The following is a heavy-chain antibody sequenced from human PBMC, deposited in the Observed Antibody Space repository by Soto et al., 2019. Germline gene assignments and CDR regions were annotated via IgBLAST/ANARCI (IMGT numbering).Heavy chain of an antibody. J-gene: IGHJ6*02. CDR3: ARDLGRTAAGYYYYYAMDV. CDR1: GFTFSIYG. D-gene: IGHD2-2*01. Sequence: PGGSLRLSCAASGFTFSIYGMNWVRQAPGKGLEWVANIKQDGSEKYFVDSVKGRFTISRDNAKNSLYLQMNSLRAEDTAVYYCARDLGRTAAGYYYYYAMDVWGQGTTVTVSS. CDR2: IKQDGSEK. V-gene: IGHV3-7*01.